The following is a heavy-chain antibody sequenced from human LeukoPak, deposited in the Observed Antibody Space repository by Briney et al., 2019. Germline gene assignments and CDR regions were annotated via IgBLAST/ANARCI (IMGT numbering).Heavy chain of an antibody. CDR3: ARDPYSGGYGAYYYYYMDV. CDR2: ITNSSSHT. V-gene: IGHV3-21*01. D-gene: IGHD1-26*01. CDR1: GFIFSTYN. Sequence: GGSLRLSCSASGFIFSTYNMNLVRQAPGKALEWVSSITNSSSHTYYADSVKGRYTISRDNAKNSLYLQMGSLRAEDTAVYYCARDPYSGGYGAYYYYYMDVWGKGTTVTISS. J-gene: IGHJ6*03.